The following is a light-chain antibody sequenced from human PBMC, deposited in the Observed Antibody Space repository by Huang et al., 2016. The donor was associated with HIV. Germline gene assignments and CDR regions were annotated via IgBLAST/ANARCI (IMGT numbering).Light chain of an antibody. CDR3: QQYSTSMYS. CDR1: ESIGSW. CDR2: KAS. J-gene: IGKJ2*01. Sequence: IQMTQSPSTLSASVGDRVTVTCRASESIGSWLARYQQKPGKAPKLLIYKASTSTSDVPSRFSGSGSGTQFSLIISSLQPDDFATYYCQQYSTSMYSFGQGTKVEIK. V-gene: IGKV1-5*03.